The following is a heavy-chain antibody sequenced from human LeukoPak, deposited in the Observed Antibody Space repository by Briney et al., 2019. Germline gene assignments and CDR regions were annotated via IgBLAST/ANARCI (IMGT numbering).Heavy chain of an antibody. CDR2: ISSSGSTI. J-gene: IGHJ4*02. D-gene: IGHD1-20*01. CDR1: GFTFSSYE. CDR3: ARVGGITGTTLDY. Sequence: GGSLRLSCAASGFTFSSYEMHWVRQAPGKGLEWVSYISSSGSTIYYADSVKGRFTISRDNAKNSLYLQMNSLRAEDTAVYYCARVGGITGTTLDYWGQGTLVTVSS. V-gene: IGHV3-48*03.